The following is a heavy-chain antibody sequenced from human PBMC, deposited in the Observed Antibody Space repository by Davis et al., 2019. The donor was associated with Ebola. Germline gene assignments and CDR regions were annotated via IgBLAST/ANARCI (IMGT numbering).Heavy chain of an antibody. CDR1: GGSISSGGYS. CDR2: LYHSGST. Sequence: MPSETLSLTCAVSGGSISSGGYSWSCIRQPPGKGLEWIGYLYHSGSTYYNPSLKSRVTISVDRSKNQFSLKLSSVTAADTAVYYCASHMTTVTTGWFDPWGQGTLVTVSS. J-gene: IGHJ5*02. D-gene: IGHD4-17*01. V-gene: IGHV4-30-2*01. CDR3: ASHMTTVTTGWFDP.